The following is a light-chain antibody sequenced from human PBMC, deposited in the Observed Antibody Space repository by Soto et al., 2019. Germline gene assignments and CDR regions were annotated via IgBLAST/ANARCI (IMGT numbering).Light chain of an antibody. CDR3: QQYNSHSVT. V-gene: IGKV1-5*03. CDR2: KAS. Sequence: DIQMTQSPSTLSASVGDRVTITCRASQSISSWLAWYQQKPGKAPKLLIYKASSLESGVPSRFSGSGSGTEFTLTISSLQPDDFATYYCQQYNSHSVTFGQGTRLEIK. CDR1: QSISSW. J-gene: IGKJ5*01.